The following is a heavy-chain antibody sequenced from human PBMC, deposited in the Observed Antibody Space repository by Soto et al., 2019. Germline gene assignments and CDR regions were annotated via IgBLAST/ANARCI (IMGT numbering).Heavy chain of an antibody. CDR3: TTSLLYRRLRWGEP. V-gene: IGHV3-15*01. CDR2: IKSKTDGGTT. D-gene: IGHD5-12*01. CDR1: GLTFSNAW. J-gene: IGHJ5*02. Sequence: GVSLRLSSETSGLTFSNAWMSRVRQAPGKGLEWVGRIKSKTDGGTTDYAAPVKGRFTISRDDSKNTLYLQMNSLKTEDTAVYYCTTSLLYRRLRWGEPWGQGT.